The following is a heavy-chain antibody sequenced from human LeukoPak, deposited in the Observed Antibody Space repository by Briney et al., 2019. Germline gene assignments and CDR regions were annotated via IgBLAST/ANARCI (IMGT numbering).Heavy chain of an antibody. D-gene: IGHD3-3*01. J-gene: IGHJ6*03. CDR3: ARVPYDFWSGYSYYYYYMDV. CDR1: GASISSYY. Sequence: SETLSLTCNVSGASISSYYWSWIRQPPGKGLEWIGYIYYSGSTNYNPSLKSRVTISVDTSKNQFSLKLSSVTAADTAVYYCARVPYDFWSGYSYYYYYMDVWGKGTTVTVSS. V-gene: IGHV4-59*01. CDR2: IYYSGST.